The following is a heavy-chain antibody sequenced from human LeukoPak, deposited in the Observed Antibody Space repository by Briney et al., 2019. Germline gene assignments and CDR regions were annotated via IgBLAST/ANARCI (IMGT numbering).Heavy chain of an antibody. D-gene: IGHD5-18*01. Sequence: GGSLRLSCAASGFTFSSYSMNWVRQARGKGLEWVSSISSSSSYIYYADSVKGRFTISRDNAKNSLYLQMNSLRAEDTAVYYCARSSGYSYGSSENYWGQGTLVTVSS. V-gene: IGHV3-21*01. J-gene: IGHJ4*02. CDR2: ISSSSSYI. CDR1: GFTFSSYS. CDR3: ARSSGYSYGSSENY.